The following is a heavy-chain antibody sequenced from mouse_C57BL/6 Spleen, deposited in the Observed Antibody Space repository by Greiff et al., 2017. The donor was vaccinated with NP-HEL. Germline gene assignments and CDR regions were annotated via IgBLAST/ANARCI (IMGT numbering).Heavy chain of an antibody. Sequence: QVQQQQSGPELVKPGASVKISCKASGYAFSSSWMNWVKQRPGQGLEWIGDIYPGSGSTNYNEKFKSKATLTVDTSSSTAYMQLSSLTSEDSAVYYCARADGYYYYAMDYWGQGTSVTVSS. CDR2: IYPGSGST. V-gene: IGHV1-55*01. J-gene: IGHJ4*01. CDR1: GYAFSSSW. D-gene: IGHD2-3*01. CDR3: ARADGYYYYAMDY.